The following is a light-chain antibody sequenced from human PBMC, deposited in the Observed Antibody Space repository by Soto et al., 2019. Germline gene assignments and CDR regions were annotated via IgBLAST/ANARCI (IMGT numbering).Light chain of an antibody. J-gene: IGLJ3*02. CDR1: SSDVGSYNL. V-gene: IGLV2-23*01. CDR3: CSYAGSSTWV. Sequence: ALTQPASVSGSPGQSITISCTGTSSDVGSYNLVSWYQQHPGKAPKLMIYEGSKRPSGVSNRFSGSKSGNTASLTISGLQAEDEADYYCCSYAGSSTWVFGGGTKLTVL. CDR2: EGS.